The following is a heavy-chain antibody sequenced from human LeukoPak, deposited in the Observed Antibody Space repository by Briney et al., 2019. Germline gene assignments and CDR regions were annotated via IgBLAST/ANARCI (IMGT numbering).Heavy chain of an antibody. V-gene: IGHV3-43D*03. J-gene: IGHJ4*02. D-gene: IGHD1-26*01. CDR2: ISWDGGRT. CDR3: AKDIGSGSYYHFDY. CDR1: GFTFDDYA. Sequence: GGSLRLSCAASGFTFDDYAMHWVRQAPGKGLEWVSLISWDGGRTYYADSAKGRFTISRDNSKDSLYLQMNSLRAEDTALYYCAKDIGSGSYYHFDYWGQGTLVTVSS.